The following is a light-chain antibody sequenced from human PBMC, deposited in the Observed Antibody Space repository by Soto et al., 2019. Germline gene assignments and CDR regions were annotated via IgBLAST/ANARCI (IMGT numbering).Light chain of an antibody. J-gene: IGKJ3*01. Sequence: EIVLTQSPGTLSLSPGERATLSCRASQSVSSTYLGWYQQKPGQAPRLLISGASNRATGIPDRFSGSGSGTDFTLTIGRLAPEDFAVYYCQQFGTIPFTFGPGTKVDV. CDR2: GAS. V-gene: IGKV3-20*01. CDR1: QSVSSTY. CDR3: QQFGTIPFT.